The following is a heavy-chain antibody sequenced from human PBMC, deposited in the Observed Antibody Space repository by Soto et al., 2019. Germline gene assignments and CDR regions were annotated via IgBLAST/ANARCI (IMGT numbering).Heavy chain of an antibody. J-gene: IGHJ6*02. V-gene: IGHV3-30*18. CDR1: GFTFSSYG. Sequence: GGSLRLSYAASGFTFSSYGMHWVRQAPDKGLEWLAVISYDGSNKYYADSVKGRFTISRDNSKNTLYLQMNSLRAEDTAVYYCAKDGYYDFWSGYFVDYYYGMDVWGQGTTVTVSS. CDR2: ISYDGSNK. CDR3: AKDGYYDFWSGYFVDYYYGMDV. D-gene: IGHD3-3*01.